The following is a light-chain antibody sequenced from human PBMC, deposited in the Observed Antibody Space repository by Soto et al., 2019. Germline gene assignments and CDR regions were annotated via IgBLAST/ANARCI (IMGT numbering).Light chain of an antibody. CDR2: IAS. CDR1: QSVNSDY. CDR3: QQYGTSPWT. Sequence: EIVLTQSPGTLSLFPGERATLSCRATQSVNSDYLAWYQQKPGQAPRLLIYIASRRSTGIPDRFSGSGSGTDFTLTISSLEPEDFAVDYCQQYGTSPWTFGQGTKVEIK. J-gene: IGKJ1*01. V-gene: IGKV3-20*01.